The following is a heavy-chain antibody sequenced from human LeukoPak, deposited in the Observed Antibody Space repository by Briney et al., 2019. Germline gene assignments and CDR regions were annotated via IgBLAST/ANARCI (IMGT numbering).Heavy chain of an antibody. CDR1: GGSVSTISHF. CDR2: LSDTGTT. Sequence: SETLSLTCTVFGGSVSTISHFWDWVRQPPGKGLEWIVSLSDTGTTYYNPSLESRVTMSVDTSKNQFSLKLSSVTAADTAVYYCARRDHTGRSHAWFDPWGQGTLVTVSS. D-gene: IGHD1-14*01. CDR3: ARRDHTGRSHAWFDP. V-gene: IGHV4-39*01. J-gene: IGHJ5*02.